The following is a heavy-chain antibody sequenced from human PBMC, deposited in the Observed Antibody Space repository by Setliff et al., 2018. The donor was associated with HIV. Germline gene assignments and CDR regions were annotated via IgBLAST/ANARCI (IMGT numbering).Heavy chain of an antibody. Sequence: PGGSLRLSCAASGFTFRDYAMHWVRQAPGKGLEWVGRIRSKADKYATDYGASAKGRFIISRDDSKKTAYLQMNTLRAEDTAMYYCLLPCTSGWHNWADPWGQGTLVTVSS. D-gene: IGHD6-19*01. CDR2: IRSKADKYAT. V-gene: IGHV3-73*01. CDR1: GFTFRDYA. J-gene: IGHJ5*02. CDR3: LLPCTSGWHNWADP.